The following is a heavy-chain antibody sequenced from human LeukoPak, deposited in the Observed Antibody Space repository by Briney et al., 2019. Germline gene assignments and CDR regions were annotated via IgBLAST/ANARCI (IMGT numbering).Heavy chain of an antibody. Sequence: PGESLKISCAASGFTFSSYGMHWVRQAPGKGLEWVAVIWYYGSNKYYSDSVKGRFTISRDNSKNTLYMKMNSLRAEDTAVYYCARVLVSAATSRYYYYGMDVWGQGTTVTVSS. CDR3: ARVLVSAATSRYYYYGMDV. V-gene: IGHV3-33*01. J-gene: IGHJ6*02. CDR1: GFTFSSYG. CDR2: IWYYGSNK. D-gene: IGHD2-2*01.